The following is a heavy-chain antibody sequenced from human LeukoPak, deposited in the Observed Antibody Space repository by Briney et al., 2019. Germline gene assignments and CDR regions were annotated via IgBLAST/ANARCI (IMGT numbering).Heavy chain of an antibody. CDR2: ISYDGNNK. D-gene: IGHD1-26*01. J-gene: IGHJ6*03. CDR1: GFTFSSYA. CDR3: ARDRGIVGTTGYYYMDV. Sequence: PGRSLRLSCAASGFTFSSYAMHWVRQAPGKGLEWVAVISYDGNNKYYTDSVKGRFTISRDNSKNTLYLQMNSLRAEDTAVYYCARDRGIVGTTGYYYMDVWGKGTTVTVSS. V-gene: IGHV3-30-3*01.